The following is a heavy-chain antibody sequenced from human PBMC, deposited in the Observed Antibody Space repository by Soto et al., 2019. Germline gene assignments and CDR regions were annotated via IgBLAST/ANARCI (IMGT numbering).Heavy chain of an antibody. CDR2: IIPIFGTA. D-gene: IGHD6-13*01. V-gene: IGHV1-69*01. CDR3: ARGRQLVSRATVDY. J-gene: IGHJ4*02. Sequence: QVQLVQSGAEVKKPGSSVKVSCKASGGTFSSYAISWVRQAPGQGLEWMGGIIPIFGTAHYAQKFQGIVTIHAHESTRTAYMELSSLRYEDTAVYYCARGRQLVSRATVDYWGQGTLVTVCS. CDR1: GGTFSSYA.